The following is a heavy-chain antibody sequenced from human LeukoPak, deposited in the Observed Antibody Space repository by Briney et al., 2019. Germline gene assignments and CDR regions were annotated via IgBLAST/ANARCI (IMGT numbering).Heavy chain of an antibody. J-gene: IGHJ4*02. D-gene: IGHD7-27*01. CDR2: INPSGDST. V-gene: IGHV1-46*01. CDR3: ARGPPNWGYDY. Sequence: ASVKVSCKASGYTFTSYYMHWVRQAPGQGLEWMGIINPSGDSTSYEQRFQGRLTMTRDTSTNTVYMELSSLRSEDTAVYYCARGPPNWGYDYWGPGTLVTVSS. CDR1: GYTFTSYY.